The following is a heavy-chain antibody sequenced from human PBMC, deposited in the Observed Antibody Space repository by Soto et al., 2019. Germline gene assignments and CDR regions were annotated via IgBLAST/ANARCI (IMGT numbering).Heavy chain of an antibody. CDR2: IYYSGST. CDR3: ARYASSGDFDY. D-gene: IGHD3-22*01. V-gene: IGHV4-31*03. J-gene: IGHJ4*02. Sequence: QVRLRESGPGLVRPSQTLSLICSVSGGSITNGGYHWSWIRQYPGKGLEWIGYIYYSGSTYYNPSLQSRVTISVDTSRNQFSLKMSSVTAADTAVYYCARYASSGDFDYWGQGTLVTVSS. CDR1: GGSITNGGYH.